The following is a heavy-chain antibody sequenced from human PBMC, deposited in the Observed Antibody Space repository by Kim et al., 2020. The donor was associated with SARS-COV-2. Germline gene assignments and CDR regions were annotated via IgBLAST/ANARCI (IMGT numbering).Heavy chain of an antibody. J-gene: IGHJ3*02. CDR2: INHSGST. D-gene: IGHD3-22*01. Sequence: SETLSLTCAVYGGSFSGYYWSWIRQPPGKGLEWIGEINHSGSTNYNPSLKSRVTISVDTSKNQFSLKLSSVTAADTAVYYCASTTSIVVVGPHDAFDIWGQGTMVTVSS. CDR1: GGSFSGYY. CDR3: ASTTSIVVVGPHDAFDI. V-gene: IGHV4-34*01.